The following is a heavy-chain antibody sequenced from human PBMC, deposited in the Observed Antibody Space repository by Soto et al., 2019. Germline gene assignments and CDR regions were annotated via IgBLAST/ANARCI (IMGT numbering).Heavy chain of an antibody. CDR1: GYSFTSYW. Sequence: PGESLKISCKGSGYSFTSYWIGWVRQMPGKGLEWMGIIYPGDSDTRYSPSFQGQVTISADKSISTAYLQWSSLKASDTAMYYCARRGRVAAAGALGAFDIWGQGTMVTVSS. J-gene: IGHJ3*02. CDR2: IYPGDSDT. CDR3: ARRGRVAAAGALGAFDI. V-gene: IGHV5-51*01. D-gene: IGHD6-13*01.